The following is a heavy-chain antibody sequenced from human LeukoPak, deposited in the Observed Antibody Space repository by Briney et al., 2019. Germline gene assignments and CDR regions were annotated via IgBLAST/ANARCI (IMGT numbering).Heavy chain of an antibody. CDR1: GFTFSSYS. CDR2: ISSSSSYI. J-gene: IGHJ5*02. CDR3: ARDGGYCSGGSCGWFDP. Sequence: GGSLRLSCAASGFTFSSYSMNWVRQAPGKGLEWVSSISSSSSYIYYADSVKGRFTISRDNAKNSLYLQMNSLRAEDTAVYYCARDGGYCSGGSCGWFDPWGQGTLVTVSS. V-gene: IGHV3-21*01. D-gene: IGHD2-15*01.